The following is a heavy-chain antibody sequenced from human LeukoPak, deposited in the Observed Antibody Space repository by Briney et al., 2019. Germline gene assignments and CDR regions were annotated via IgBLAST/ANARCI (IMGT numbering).Heavy chain of an antibody. J-gene: IGHJ4*02. CDR3: ARGRSGSYYFPFDY. D-gene: IGHD1-26*01. CDR2: INHSGST. V-gene: IGHV4-39*07. CDR1: GGSISSSSYY. Sequence: PSETLSLTCTVSGGSISSSSYYWSWIRQPPGKGLEWIGEINHSGSTNYNPSLKSRVTISVDTSKNQFSLKLSSVTAADTAVYYCARGRSGSYYFPFDYWGQGTLVTVSS.